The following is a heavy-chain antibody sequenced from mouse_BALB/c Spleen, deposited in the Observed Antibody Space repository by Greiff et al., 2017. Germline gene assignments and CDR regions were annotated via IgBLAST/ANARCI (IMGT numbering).Heavy chain of an antibody. J-gene: IGHJ3*01. D-gene: IGHD2-4*01. CDR3: ARNDYDGGFAY. Sequence: VMLVESGPGLVAPSQSLSITCTVSGFSLTGYGVNWVRQPPGKGLEWLGVIWSGGSTDYNAAFISRLSISKDNSKSQVFFKMNSLQANDTAIYYCARNDYDGGFAYWGQGTLVTASA. CDR2: IWSGGST. V-gene: IGHV2-2*02. CDR1: GFSLTGYG.